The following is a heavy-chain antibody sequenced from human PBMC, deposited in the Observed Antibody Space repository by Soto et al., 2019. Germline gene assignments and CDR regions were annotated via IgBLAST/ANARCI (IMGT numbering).Heavy chain of an antibody. CDR3: ARSPRAATFDV. Sequence: SETLSLTCTVSGGSISSGGYYWSWIRQHPGKGLEWIGYIYYSGSTYYNPSLKSRVTISVDTSKNQFSLKLSSVTAADTAVYYCARSPRAATFDVWGQGTTVTVSS. D-gene: IGHD6-25*01. CDR1: GGSISSGGYY. V-gene: IGHV4-31*03. J-gene: IGHJ6*02. CDR2: IYYSGST.